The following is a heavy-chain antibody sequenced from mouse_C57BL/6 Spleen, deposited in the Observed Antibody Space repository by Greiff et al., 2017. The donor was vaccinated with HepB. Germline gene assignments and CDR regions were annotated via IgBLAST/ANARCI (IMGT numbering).Heavy chain of an antibody. CDR3: ARPPLDYPWFAY. CDR1: GFTFSDYG. Sequence: DVQLVESGGGLVKPGGSLKLSCAASGFTFSDYGMHWVRQAPEKGLEWVAYISSGSSTIYYADTVKGRFTISRDNAKNTLFLQMTSLRSEDTAMYYCARPPLDYPWFAYWGQGTLVTVSA. V-gene: IGHV5-17*01. D-gene: IGHD2-4*01. CDR2: ISSGSSTI. J-gene: IGHJ3*01.